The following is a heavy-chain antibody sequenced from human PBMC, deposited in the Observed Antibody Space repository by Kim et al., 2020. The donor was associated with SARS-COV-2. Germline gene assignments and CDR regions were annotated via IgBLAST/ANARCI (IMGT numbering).Heavy chain of an antibody. Sequence: SVKVSCKASGGTFSSYAISWVRQAPGQGLEWMGRIIPIFGIANYAQKFQGRVTITADKSTSTAYMELSSLRSEDTAVYYCARDGWPEPWTFDYWGQGTLVTVSS. CDR2: IIPIFGIA. J-gene: IGHJ4*02. V-gene: IGHV1-69*04. D-gene: IGHD1-1*01. CDR1: GGTFSSYA. CDR3: ARDGWPEPWTFDY.